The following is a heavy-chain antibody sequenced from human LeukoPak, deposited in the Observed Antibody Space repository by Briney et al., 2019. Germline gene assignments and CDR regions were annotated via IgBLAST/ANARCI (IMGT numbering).Heavy chain of an antibody. V-gene: IGHV4-30-2*01. CDR3: AKVVAAAGTGPPSP. J-gene: IGHJ3*01. CDR1: GGSISSGGYY. Sequence: SQTLSLTCTVSGGSISSGGYYWSWIRQPPGKGLEWIGYIYHSGSTYYNPSLKSRVTISVDRSKNQFSLKLSFVTAADTAVYYCAKVVAAAGTGPPSPWGQGTMVTVSS. D-gene: IGHD6-13*01. CDR2: IYHSGST.